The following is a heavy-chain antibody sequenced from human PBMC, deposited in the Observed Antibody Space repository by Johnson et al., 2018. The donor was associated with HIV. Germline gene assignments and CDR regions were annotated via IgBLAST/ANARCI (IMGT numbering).Heavy chain of an antibody. CDR2: IWYDGSNK. Sequence: VQLVESGGGVVQPGRSLRLSCAASGFTFSNYGMYWVRQAPGKGLEWVAVIWYDGSNKYYVDSVKGRFTISRDNAKNSLYLQMNSLKTEDTAVYYCTTDQGYYGDAFDIWGQGTMVTVSS. J-gene: IGHJ3*02. V-gene: IGHV3-33*03. CDR3: TTDQGYYGDAFDI. D-gene: IGHD3-10*01. CDR1: GFTFSNYG.